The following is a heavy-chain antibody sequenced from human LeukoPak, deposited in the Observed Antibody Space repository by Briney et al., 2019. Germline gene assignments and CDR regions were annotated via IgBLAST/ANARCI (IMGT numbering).Heavy chain of an antibody. Sequence: AGGSLRLSCAASGFTFSSYGMHWVRQAPGKGLEWVTFIRYDGTNKYYADSVKGRFIISRDNSKNMVYLQMNSLRTEDTAVYYCATNGGYYMDVWGKGTTVTVSS. CDR1: GFTFSSYG. D-gene: IGHD1-1*01. V-gene: IGHV3-30*02. CDR3: ATNGGYYMDV. J-gene: IGHJ6*03. CDR2: IRYDGTNK.